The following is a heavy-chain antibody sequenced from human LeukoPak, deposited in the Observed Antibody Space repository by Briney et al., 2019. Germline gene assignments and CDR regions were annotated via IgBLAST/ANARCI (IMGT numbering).Heavy chain of an antibody. CDR1: GFTFNGYG. CDR2: ISSISSTI. CDR3: ARGLRSRAAAGTWVHGGNDY. V-gene: IGHV3-48*01. Sequence: GGSLRLSCAASGFTFNGYGMNWVRQAPGKGLEWVSYISSISSTIHYSDSVKGRFTISRDNAKNSLYLQMNSLRAEDTAVYYCARGLRSRAAAGTWVHGGNDYWGQGTLVTVSS. J-gene: IGHJ4*02. D-gene: IGHD6-13*01.